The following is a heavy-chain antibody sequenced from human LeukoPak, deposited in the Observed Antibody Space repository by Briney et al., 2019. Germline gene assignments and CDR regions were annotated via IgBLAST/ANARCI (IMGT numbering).Heavy chain of an antibody. V-gene: IGHV3-66*01. CDR2: IYSGGST. CDR1: GFTVSSNY. CDR3: ARDEVAAAGTSAEWYYYGMDV. J-gene: IGHJ6*02. D-gene: IGHD6-13*01. Sequence: PGGSLRLSCAASGFTVSSNYMSWVRQAPGKGLEWVSVIYSGGSTYYADSVKGRFTISRDNSKNTLYLQMNSLRAEDTAVYYCARDEVAAAGTSAEWYYYGMDVWGQGTTVTVSS.